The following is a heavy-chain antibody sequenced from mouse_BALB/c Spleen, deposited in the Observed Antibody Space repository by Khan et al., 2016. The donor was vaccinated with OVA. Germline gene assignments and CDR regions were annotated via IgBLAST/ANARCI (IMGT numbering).Heavy chain of an antibody. CDR3: ARGNYYGYALDY. CDR1: GYSITSNYA. V-gene: IGHV3-2*02. Sequence: EVQLVESGPGLVKPSQSLSLTCTVNGYSITSNYAWNWIRQFPGNKLEWMGYISYSGSTNYNPSLKSRLSITRDTTKNQFFLLLHSVTTEDSATYYCARGNYYGYALDYWGQGTSVTVSS. J-gene: IGHJ4*01. CDR2: ISYSGST. D-gene: IGHD1-1*01.